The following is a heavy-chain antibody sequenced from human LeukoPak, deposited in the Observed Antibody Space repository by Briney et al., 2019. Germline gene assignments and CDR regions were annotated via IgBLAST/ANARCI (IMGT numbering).Heavy chain of an antibody. CDR1: GFTFSSYS. CDR3: AKALRTFWSGAGAFDI. J-gene: IGHJ3*02. D-gene: IGHD3-3*01. Sequence: GGSLRLSCAASGFTFSSYSMNWVRQAPGKGLEWVSSISSSSYIYYADSVKGRFTISRDNSKNTLYLQMNSLRAEDTAVYYCAKALRTFWSGAGAFDIWGQGTMVTVSS. CDR2: ISSSSYI. V-gene: IGHV3-21*04.